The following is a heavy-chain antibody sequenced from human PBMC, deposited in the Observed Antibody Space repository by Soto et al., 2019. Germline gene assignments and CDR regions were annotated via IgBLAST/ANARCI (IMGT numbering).Heavy chain of an antibody. V-gene: IGHV4-34*01. D-gene: IGHD3-10*01. J-gene: IGHJ5*02. Sequence: SETLSLTCAVYGGSFSGYYWSWIRQPPGKGLEWIGEINHSGSTNYNPSLKSRVTISVDTSKNQFSLKLSSVTAADTAVYYCARVDSYFPNWFDPWGQGTLVTVSS. CDR1: GGSFSGYY. CDR2: INHSGST. CDR3: ARVDSYFPNWFDP.